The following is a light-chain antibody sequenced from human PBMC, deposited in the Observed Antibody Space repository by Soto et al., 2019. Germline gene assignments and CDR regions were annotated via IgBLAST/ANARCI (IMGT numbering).Light chain of an antibody. V-gene: IGKV1-39*01. CDR2: DAS. CDR3: QQGFSAPPWT. Sequence: DIQMTQSPSSLSASVGDRVTITCRSSQSINNYLSWYQQRPGKAPKVIIYDASSLQSGVPSRFSGSGSGTDFTLTISSLQHEDFATYYCQQGFSAPPWTFGQGTKVEV. J-gene: IGKJ1*01. CDR1: QSINNY.